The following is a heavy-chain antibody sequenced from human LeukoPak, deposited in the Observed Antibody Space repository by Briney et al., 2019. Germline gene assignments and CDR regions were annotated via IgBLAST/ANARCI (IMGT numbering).Heavy chain of an antibody. CDR3: ARDDPSIAARSEYYYYYMDV. D-gene: IGHD6-6*01. V-gene: IGHV1-69*05. CDR2: IIPIFGAA. Sequence: SVKVSCKASGGTFSSYAISWVRQAPGQGLEWMGGIIPIFGAANYAQKFQGRVTITTDESTSTAYMELSSLRSEDTAVYYCARDDPSIAARSEYYYYYMDVWGKGTTVTVSS. CDR1: GGTFSSYA. J-gene: IGHJ6*03.